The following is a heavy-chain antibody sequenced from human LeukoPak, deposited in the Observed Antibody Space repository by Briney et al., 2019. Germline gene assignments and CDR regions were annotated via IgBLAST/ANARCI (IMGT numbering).Heavy chain of an antibody. V-gene: IGHV3-7*01. Sequence: GGSLRLSCAASGFTFSSYSMNWVRQAPGKGLEWVATIKLDGSDKYYVDSVKGRFSISRDNAKNSLFLQMNSLRAEDTAVYYCARDPVIAARHQYNWFDPWGREPWSPSPQ. CDR1: GFTFSSYS. CDR2: IKLDGSDK. CDR3: ARDPVIAARHQYNWFDP. J-gene: IGHJ5*02. D-gene: IGHD6-6*01.